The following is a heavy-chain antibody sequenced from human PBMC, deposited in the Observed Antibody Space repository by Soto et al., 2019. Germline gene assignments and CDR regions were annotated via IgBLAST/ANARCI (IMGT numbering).Heavy chain of an antibody. CDR2: ISAYNGNT. CDR1: RYTFPSYG. V-gene: IGHV1-18*01. CDR3: ARAYHKIPDSSGYPFDY. Sequence: GXSGKVWYKASRYTFPSYGISWVRQAPGQGLEWMGWISAYNGNTNYAQKLQGRVTMTTDTSTSTAYMELRSLRSDDTAVYYCARAYHKIPDSSGYPFDYWGQGTLVTVYS. J-gene: IGHJ4*02. D-gene: IGHD3-22*01.